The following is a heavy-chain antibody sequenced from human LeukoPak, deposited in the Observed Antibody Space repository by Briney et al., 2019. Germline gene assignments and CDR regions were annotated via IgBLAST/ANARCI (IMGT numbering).Heavy chain of an antibody. D-gene: IGHD1-20*01. CDR1: GYTFTSYY. Sequence: ASVKVSCKASGYTFTSYYMHWVRQAPGQGLEWMGIINPSGGSTSYAQKFQGRVTMTRDTSTSTVYMELSSLRSEDTAVYYCARDRRSGYNWKIPDYWGQGTLVTVPS. J-gene: IGHJ4*02. CDR3: ARDRRSGYNWKIPDY. V-gene: IGHV1-46*01. CDR2: INPSGGST.